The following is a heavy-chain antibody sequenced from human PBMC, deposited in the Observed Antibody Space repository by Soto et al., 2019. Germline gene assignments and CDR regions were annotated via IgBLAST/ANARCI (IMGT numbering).Heavy chain of an antibody. CDR3: ARLQYTVVTPIDM. J-gene: IGHJ3*02. V-gene: IGHV4-59*01. D-gene: IGHD2-21*02. CDR2: IHNSGNT. CDR1: SGSIRTSY. Sequence: SETLSLTCTVPSGSIRTSYWTWIRQFPGKRLEWIAHIHNSGNTNSNPSLKSRVTISMDTSKNQISLRLTSVTAADTAMYYCARLQYTVVTPIDMWGQGTMVTVSS.